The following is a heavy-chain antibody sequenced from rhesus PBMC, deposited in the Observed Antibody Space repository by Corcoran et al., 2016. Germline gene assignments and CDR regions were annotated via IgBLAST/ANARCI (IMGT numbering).Heavy chain of an antibody. CDR1: GYYTSSCHG. CDR3: ARGSGGIAAAGTQPFFDY. V-gene: IGHV4-127*01. Sequence: QVQLQESGPGLVKPAETLSITFAVCGYYTSSCHGRIWLRPPPGKGLEWIGYIGGISGYTNYNPSLKSRVTISKDTSKNQFSLKLSSVTAADTAVYYCARGSGGIAAAGTQPFFDYWGQGVLVTVSS. D-gene: IGHD6-25*01. J-gene: IGHJ4*01. CDR2: IGGISGYT.